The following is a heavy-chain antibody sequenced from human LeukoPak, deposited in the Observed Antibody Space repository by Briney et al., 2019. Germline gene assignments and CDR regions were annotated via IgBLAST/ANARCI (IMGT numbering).Heavy chain of an antibody. CDR1: GGSFSGYY. CDR3: ARVLVGTTVTTLPPGWFDP. V-gene: IGHV4-34*01. Sequence: SETLSLTCAVYGGSFSGYYWSWIRQPPGKGLEWIGEINHSGSTNYNPSLKSRVTISVDTSKNQFSLKLSSVTAADRAGYYCARVLVGTTVTTLPPGWFDPWGQGTLVTVSS. CDR2: INHSGST. J-gene: IGHJ5*02. D-gene: IGHD4-17*01.